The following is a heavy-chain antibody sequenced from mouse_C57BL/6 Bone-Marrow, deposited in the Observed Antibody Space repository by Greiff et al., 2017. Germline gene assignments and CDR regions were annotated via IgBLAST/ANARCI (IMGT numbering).Heavy chain of an antibody. CDR3: ARWGWAWFAY. Sequence: VKLMESGAELARPGASVKLSCKASGYTFTSYGISWVKQRTGQGLEWIGEIYPRSGNTYYNEKFKGKATLTADKSSSTAYMELRSLTSEDSAVYVCARWGWAWFAYWGQGTLVTVSA. J-gene: IGHJ3*01. D-gene: IGHD1-1*02. CDR2: IYPRSGNT. V-gene: IGHV1-81*01. CDR1: GYTFTSYG.